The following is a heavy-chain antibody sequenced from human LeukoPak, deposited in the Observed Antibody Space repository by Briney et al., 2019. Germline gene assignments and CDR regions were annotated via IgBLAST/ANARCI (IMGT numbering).Heavy chain of an antibody. CDR1: GYTFTNYG. Sequence: ASVKVSCKASGYTFTNYGISWVRQAPGQGLEWMGWISVYNGNTNYAQKLQGRVTMTTDTSTSTAYMELRSLRSDDTDVYYCARVLAGTTPFDYWGQGTLVTVSS. CDR3: ARVLAGTTPFDY. J-gene: IGHJ4*02. D-gene: IGHD1-1*01. V-gene: IGHV1-18*01. CDR2: ISVYNGNT.